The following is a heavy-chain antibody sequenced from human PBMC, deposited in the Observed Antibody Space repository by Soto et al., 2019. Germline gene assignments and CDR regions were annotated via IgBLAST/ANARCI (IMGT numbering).Heavy chain of an antibody. CDR1: GGSFSDYY. CDR2: INHSGST. V-gene: IGHV4-34*01. CDR3: ARVGVVVPAAMPAYNWFDP. D-gene: IGHD2-2*01. J-gene: IGHJ5*02. Sequence: SETLSLTCAVYGGSFSDYYWSWLRQPPGKGLEWIGEINHSGSTNYNPSLKSRVTISVDTSKNQFSLKLSSVTAADTAVYYCARVGVVVPAAMPAYNWFDPWGQGTLVTVSS.